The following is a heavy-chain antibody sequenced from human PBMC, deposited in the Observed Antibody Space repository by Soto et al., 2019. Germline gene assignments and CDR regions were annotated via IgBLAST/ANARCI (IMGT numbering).Heavy chain of an antibody. CDR2: ISAYNGNT. V-gene: IGHV1-18*01. Sequence: ASVKVSCKASGYTFTSYGISWVRQAPGQGLEWMGWISAYNGNTNYAQKLQGRVTVTTDTSTSTAYMELRSLRSDDTAVYYCARVEAGSGKIDAFDIWGQGTMVTVSS. D-gene: IGHD2-15*01. J-gene: IGHJ3*02. CDR3: ARVEAGSGKIDAFDI. CDR1: GYTFTSYG.